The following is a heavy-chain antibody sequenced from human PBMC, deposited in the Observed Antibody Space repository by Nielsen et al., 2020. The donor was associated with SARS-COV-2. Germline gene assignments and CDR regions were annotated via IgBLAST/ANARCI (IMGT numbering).Heavy chain of an antibody. Sequence: SETLSLTCAVSGYSISSSNWWGWIRQPPGKGLEWIGYIYYSGSTYYNPSLKSRVTISVDTSKNQFSLKLSSVTAADTAVYYCATLRLGYYDILTGYQTDYYFDYWGQGTLVTVSS. CDR3: ATLRLGYYDILTGYQTDYYFDY. CDR1: GYSISSSNW. CDR2: IYYSGST. J-gene: IGHJ4*02. D-gene: IGHD3-9*01. V-gene: IGHV4-28*01.